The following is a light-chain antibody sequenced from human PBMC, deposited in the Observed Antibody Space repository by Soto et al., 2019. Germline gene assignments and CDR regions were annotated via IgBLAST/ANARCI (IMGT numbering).Light chain of an antibody. Sequence: DIQMTQSPSTLSASVGDRVTITCRASQSISSWLAWYQQKPGKAPKFLIYDASALESGVPSRFSGSGSGTAFTLTISSLQPDDFATYYCQQCHRYLTFGQGTKVDIK. V-gene: IGKV1-5*01. CDR3: QQCHRYLT. CDR1: QSISSW. J-gene: IGKJ1*01. CDR2: DAS.